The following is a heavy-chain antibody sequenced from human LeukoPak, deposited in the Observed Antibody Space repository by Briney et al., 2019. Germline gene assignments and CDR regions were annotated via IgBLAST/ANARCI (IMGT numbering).Heavy chain of an antibody. CDR2: ISSSGSTI. CDR3: ARGSSYSSGWYPNSDFDY. D-gene: IGHD6-19*01. V-gene: IGHV3-11*01. Sequence: PGGSRRLSCAASGFTFSDYYMSWIRQAPGKGLEWVSYISSSGSTIYYADSVKGRFTISRDNAKNSLYLQMNSLRAEDTAVYYCARGSSYSSGWYPNSDFDYWGQGTLVTVSS. J-gene: IGHJ4*02. CDR1: GFTFSDYY.